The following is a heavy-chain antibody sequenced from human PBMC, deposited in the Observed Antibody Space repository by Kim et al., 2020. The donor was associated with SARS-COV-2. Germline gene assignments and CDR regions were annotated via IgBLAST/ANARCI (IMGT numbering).Heavy chain of an antibody. CDR1: DGSIRSYY. D-gene: IGHD6-19*01. V-gene: IGHV4-59*01. CDR3: AGEMYSSGWYRGY. CDR2: ISYSGST. J-gene: IGHJ4*02. Sequence: SETLSLTCTVSDGSIRSYYWTWIRQPPGKGLEWIGYISYSGSTKYNPSLESRVTISLDTSNNQLSLMLSSVTTADTGIYYCAGEMYSSGWYRGYWGQGTLVTVAS.